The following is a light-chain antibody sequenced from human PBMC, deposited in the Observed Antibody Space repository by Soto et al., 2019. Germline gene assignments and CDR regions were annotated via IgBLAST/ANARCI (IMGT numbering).Light chain of an antibody. Sequence: DIVMTQSPDSLALSLGERATINCKSSQSVLYSSTGRNYLVWYQQKEGQPXKXXIYWASTRESGVPDRFSGSGSGTDLTITISNLQAEDVEVYYCQQHHSTPLTFGQGTRLEIK. CDR2: WAS. CDR1: QSVLYSSTGRNY. V-gene: IGKV4-1*01. J-gene: IGKJ5*01. CDR3: QQHHSTPLT.